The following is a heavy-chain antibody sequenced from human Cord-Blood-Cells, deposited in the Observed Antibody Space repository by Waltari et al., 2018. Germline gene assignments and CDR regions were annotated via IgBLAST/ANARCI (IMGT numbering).Heavy chain of an antibody. CDR3: ARGGAPNYYDSSGYYYR. Sequence: QVQLQQWGAGLLKPSETLSLTCAVYGGSFSGYYWSWIRQPPGKGLEWIGEINHSGSNNYNPSLKSRVTISVDTSKNQFSLKLSSVTAADTAVYYCARGGAPNYYDSSGYYYRWGQGTLVTVSS. CDR2: INHSGSN. J-gene: IGHJ4*02. CDR1: GGSFSGYY. V-gene: IGHV4-34*01. D-gene: IGHD3-22*01.